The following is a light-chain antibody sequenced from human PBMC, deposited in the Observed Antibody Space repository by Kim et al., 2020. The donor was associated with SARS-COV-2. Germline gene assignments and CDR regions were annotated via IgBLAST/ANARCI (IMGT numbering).Light chain of an antibody. J-gene: IGKJ4*01. CDR2: CAS. CDR3: QQTYGTPFT. CDR1: QHISRF. V-gene: IGKV1-39*01. Sequence: SASRGARVTITGRARQHISRFLNWYQQKPVKAPKVLVYCASSLQGGVPSRFSGSGSGTEFTLTINSLQPEDYGSYLCQQTYGTPFTFGGGTKLEI.